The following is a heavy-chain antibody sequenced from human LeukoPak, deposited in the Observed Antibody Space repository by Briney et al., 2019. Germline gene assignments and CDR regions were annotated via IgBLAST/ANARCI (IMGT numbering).Heavy chain of an antibody. CDR3: ARIAGSGTLPFHWFDP. J-gene: IGHJ5*02. CDR1: GYSFTSYW. V-gene: IGHV5-51*01. Sequence: GESLKISCKGSGYSFTSYWIGWVRQMPGKGLEWMGIIYPGDSDTRYSPSFQGQVTISADKSISTAYLQWSSLKASDTAMYYCARIAGSGTLPFHWFDPWGQGTLVTVSS. CDR2: IYPGDSDT. D-gene: IGHD1-1*01.